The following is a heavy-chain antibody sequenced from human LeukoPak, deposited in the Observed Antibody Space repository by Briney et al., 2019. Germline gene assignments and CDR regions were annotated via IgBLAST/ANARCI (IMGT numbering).Heavy chain of an antibody. J-gene: IGHJ4*02. CDR1: GFTFSSYA. D-gene: IGHD5-12*01. CDR3: AKDRGKWPRYFDY. CDR2: ISGSGGST. V-gene: IGHV3-23*01. Sequence: PGGSLRLSCEASGFTFSSYAMSWVRQAPGKGLEGVSGISGSGGSTYYADSVKGRFTISRDNSKNTLYLQMNSLRAEDTAVYYCAKDRGKWPRYFDYWGQGTLVSVSS.